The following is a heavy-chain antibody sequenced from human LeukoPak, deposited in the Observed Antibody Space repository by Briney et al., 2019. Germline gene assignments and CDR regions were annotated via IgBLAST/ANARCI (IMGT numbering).Heavy chain of an antibody. CDR3: ARMWGIAARRLYQSTKTVYRWFDP. CDR1: GGTFSSYA. V-gene: IGHV1-69*06. Sequence: ASVKVSCKASGGTFSSYAISWVRQAPGQGLEWVGGIIPIFGTANYAQKFQGRVTITADKSTSTAYMELSSLRSEDTAVYYCARMWGIAARRLYQSTKTVYRWFDPWGQGTLVTVSS. CDR2: IIPIFGTA. J-gene: IGHJ5*02. D-gene: IGHD6-6*01.